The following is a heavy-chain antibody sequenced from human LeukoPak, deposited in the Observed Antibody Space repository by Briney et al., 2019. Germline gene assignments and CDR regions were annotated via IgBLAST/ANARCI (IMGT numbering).Heavy chain of an antibody. Sequence: SQTLSLTCAVSGGSISSGGYSWSWIRQPPGKGLEWIGYIYHSGSTYYSPSLKSRVTISVDRSKNQFSLKLSSVTAADTAVYYCARSYGSGSYTWFDPWGQGTLVTVSS. V-gene: IGHV4-30-2*01. CDR1: GGSISSGGYS. CDR3: ARSYGSGSYTWFDP. D-gene: IGHD3-10*01. CDR2: IYHSGST. J-gene: IGHJ5*02.